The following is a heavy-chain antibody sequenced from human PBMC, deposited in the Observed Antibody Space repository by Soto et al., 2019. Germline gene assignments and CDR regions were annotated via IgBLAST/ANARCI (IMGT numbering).Heavy chain of an antibody. V-gene: IGHV3-49*04. CDR2: IRSKAYGGTT. CDR3: TRDRHPPVR. J-gene: IGHJ4*02. D-gene: IGHD4-17*01. CDR1: GFTFGDYA. Sequence: GGSLRLSCTASGFTFGDYAMSWVRQAPGKGLEWVGFIRSKAYGGTTEYAASVKGRFTISRDDSKSIAYLQMNSLKTEDTAVYYCTRDRHPPVRWGQGTLVTVS.